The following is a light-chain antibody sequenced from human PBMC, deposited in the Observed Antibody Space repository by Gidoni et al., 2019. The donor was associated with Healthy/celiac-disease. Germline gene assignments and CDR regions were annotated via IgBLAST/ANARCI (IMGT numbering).Light chain of an antibody. J-gene: IGKJ4*01. V-gene: IGKV3-11*01. CDR3: QQRSNWPPTLT. Sequence: EIVLTQSPATLSLSPGERATLSCRASQSVSSYLAWYPQKPGQAPRLLIYDASNRATGIPARFSGSGSGTDFPLTISSLEPEDFAVYYCQQRSNWPPTLTFGGGTKVEIK. CDR1: QSVSSY. CDR2: DAS.